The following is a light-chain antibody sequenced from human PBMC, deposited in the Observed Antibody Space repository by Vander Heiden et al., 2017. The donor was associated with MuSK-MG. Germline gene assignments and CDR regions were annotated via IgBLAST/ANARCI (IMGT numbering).Light chain of an antibody. J-gene: IGKJ2*01. Sequence: EVVLTQSPGTLSLSPGERATLSCRASQSISRYLAWFQQKPGQAPRLLIYGASTRATGIPDRFSGSGSGTDFTLTISRLEPEDFAVYYCQQYTGSPRTFGQGTKLEIK. CDR3: QQYTGSPRT. V-gene: IGKV3-20*01. CDR1: QSISRY. CDR2: GAS.